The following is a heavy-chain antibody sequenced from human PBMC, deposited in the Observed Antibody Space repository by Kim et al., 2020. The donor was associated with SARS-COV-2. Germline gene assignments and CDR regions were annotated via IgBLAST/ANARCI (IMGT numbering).Heavy chain of an antibody. D-gene: IGHD3-16*02. CDR3: TTDRAYDYVWGSYRYPDY. J-gene: IGHJ4*02. Sequence: GGSLRLSCAASGFTFSNAWMSWVRQAPGNGLEWVGRIKSKTDGGTTDYAAPVKGRFTISRDDSKNTLYLQMNSLKTEDTAVYYCTTDRAYDYVWGSYRYPDYWGQGTLVTVSS. CDR2: IKSKTDGGTT. CDR1: GFTFSNAW. V-gene: IGHV3-15*01.